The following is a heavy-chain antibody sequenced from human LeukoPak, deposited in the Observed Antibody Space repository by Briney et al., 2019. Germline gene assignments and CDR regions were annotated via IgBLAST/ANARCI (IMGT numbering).Heavy chain of an antibody. CDR2: INPNSGGS. Sequence: ASVKVSCKASGYTFTGYYMHWVRQAPGQGLEWMGWINPNSGGSNYAQKFQGRVTMTRDTSISTAYMELSRLRSDDTAVYYCAREAPGAKGIAAAGPFDYWGQGTLVTVSS. J-gene: IGHJ4*02. V-gene: IGHV1-2*02. CDR1: GYTFTGYY. CDR3: AREAPGAKGIAAAGPFDY. D-gene: IGHD6-13*01.